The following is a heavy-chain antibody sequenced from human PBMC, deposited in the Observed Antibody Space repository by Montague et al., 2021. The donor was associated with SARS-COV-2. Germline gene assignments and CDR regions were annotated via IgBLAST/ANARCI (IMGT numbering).Heavy chain of an antibody. D-gene: IGHD3-3*01. J-gene: IGHJ5*02. Sequence: SETLSLTCTVSGGSISSSSYYWGRICQPPGKGLEWNGSHNYSGSTYYNPSLKSRVTISVDTSKNQFSLKLSSVTAADTAVYYCAGLGSPPFTFFGVVSHNWCDPWGQGTLVTVSS. CDR3: AGLGSPPFTFFGVVSHNWCDP. CDR2: HNYSGST. CDR1: GGSISSSSYY. V-gene: IGHV4-39*01.